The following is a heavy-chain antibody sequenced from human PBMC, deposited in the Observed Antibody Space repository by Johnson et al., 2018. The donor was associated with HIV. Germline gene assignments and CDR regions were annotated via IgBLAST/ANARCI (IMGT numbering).Heavy chain of an antibody. J-gene: IGHJ3*02. CDR2: INSDARST. CDR1: GFTFDDYG. Sequence: VQLVESGGGVVRPGGSLRLSCAASGFTFDDYGMSWVRQAPAKGLEWVSRINSDARSTSYADSVTARFTISSDNAKNTLYLQMNSLRAEDTALYYCARWSTEGSDAFDIWGQGTMVTVSS. D-gene: IGHD1-26*01. V-gene: IGHV3-20*04. CDR3: ARWSTEGSDAFDI.